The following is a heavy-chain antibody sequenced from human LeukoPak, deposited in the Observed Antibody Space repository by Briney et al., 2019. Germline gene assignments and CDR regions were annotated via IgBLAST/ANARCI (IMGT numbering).Heavy chain of an antibody. CDR1: GGSISSYY. CDR2: IYTSGST. D-gene: IGHD2-2*01. V-gene: IGHV4-4*07. CDR3: ASGLCSSTSCYPPLSFYYYGMDV. Sequence: SETLSLTCTVSGGSISSYYWSWIRQPAGKGLEWIGRIYTSGSTNYNPSLKSRVTMSVDTSKNQFSLKLSSVTAADTAVYYCASGLCSSTSCYPPLSFYYYGMDVWGQGTTVTVSS. J-gene: IGHJ6*02.